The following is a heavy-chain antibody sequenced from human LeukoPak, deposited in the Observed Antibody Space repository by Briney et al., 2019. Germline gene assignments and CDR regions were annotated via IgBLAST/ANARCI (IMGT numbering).Heavy chain of an antibody. CDR3: ARETLEYSSSWYKAGLYYYYYYMDV. Sequence: PSETLSLTCAVYGGSISSYYWSWLRQPAGKGLEWIGRIYTSGSTNYNPSLKSRVTMSVDTSKNQFSLKLSSVTAADTAVYYCARETLEYSSSWYKAGLYYYYYYMDVWGKGTTVTISS. CDR1: GGSISSYY. J-gene: IGHJ6*03. D-gene: IGHD6-13*01. CDR2: IYTSGST. V-gene: IGHV4-4*07.